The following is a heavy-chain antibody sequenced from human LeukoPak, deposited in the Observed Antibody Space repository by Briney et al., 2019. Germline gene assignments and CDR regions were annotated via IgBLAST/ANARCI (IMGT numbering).Heavy chain of an antibody. J-gene: IGHJ6*03. V-gene: IGHV1-2*02. CDR2: INPNSGGT. Sequence: GASVTVSCKASGGTFSSYAIRWVRQAPGQGLEWMGWINPNSGGTNYAQTFQGRVTMTRDTSISTAYMEQSRLRSDDTAVYYCARALGDSTYYYYMDVWGKGTTVTVSS. CDR3: ARALGDSTYYYYMDV. D-gene: IGHD5/OR15-5a*01. CDR1: GGTFSSYA.